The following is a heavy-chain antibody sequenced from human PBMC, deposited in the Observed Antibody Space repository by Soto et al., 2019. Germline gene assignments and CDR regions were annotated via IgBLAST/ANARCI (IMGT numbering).Heavy chain of an antibody. J-gene: IGHJ4*02. Sequence: HPGGSLRLSCAASGFTFSSYGMHWVRQAPGKGLEWVAVISYDGSNKYYADSVKGRFTISRDNSKNTLYLQMNSLRAEDTAVYYCAKDPYTPPTDYFDYWGQGALVTVSS. CDR3: AKDPYTPPTDYFDY. CDR2: ISYDGSNK. V-gene: IGHV3-30*18. CDR1: GFTFSSYG.